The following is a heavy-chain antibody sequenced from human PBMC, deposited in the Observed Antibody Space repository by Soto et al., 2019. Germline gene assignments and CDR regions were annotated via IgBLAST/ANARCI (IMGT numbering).Heavy chain of an antibody. V-gene: IGHV3-30*03. CDR1: GFTFSSYG. CDR2: ISYDGSNK. CDR3: ASGRALIDY. D-gene: IGHD3-10*01. J-gene: IGHJ4*02. Sequence: GGSLRLSCAASGFTFSSYGMHWVRQAPGKGLEWVAVISYDGSNKYYADSVKGRFTISRDNSKNTLYLQMNSLRAEDTAVYYCASGRALIDYWGQGTLVTVSS.